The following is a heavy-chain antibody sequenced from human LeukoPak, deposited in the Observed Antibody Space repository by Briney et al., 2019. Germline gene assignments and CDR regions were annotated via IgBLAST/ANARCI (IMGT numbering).Heavy chain of an antibody. D-gene: IGHD3-10*01. J-gene: IGHJ4*02. CDR3: ARHVAYYGSGSYYIDY. CDR2: IYYSGGT. Sequence: SETLSLTCTVSGGSISSSSYYWGWIRQPPGKGLEWIVSIYYSGGTYYNPSLKSRVTISVDTSKNQFSLKLSSVTAADTAVYYCARHVAYYGSGSYYIDYWGQGTLVTVSS. V-gene: IGHV4-39*01. CDR1: GGSISSSSYY.